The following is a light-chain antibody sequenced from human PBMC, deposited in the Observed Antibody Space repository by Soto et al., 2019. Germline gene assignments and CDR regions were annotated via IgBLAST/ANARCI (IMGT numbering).Light chain of an antibody. J-gene: IGKJ1*01. CDR1: QSLVHSDGNTY. CDR2: KVS. CDR3: MQATQLKT. Sequence: DIVMTQTPLSSPVTLGQPASISCRSSQSLVHSDGNTYLSWLQQSPGQPPRLIIYKVSKRFSWVPDRFSGSRAETYFKLTISTVAAEAVGFSSCMQATQLKTFGQGTKVDI. V-gene: IGKV2-24*01.